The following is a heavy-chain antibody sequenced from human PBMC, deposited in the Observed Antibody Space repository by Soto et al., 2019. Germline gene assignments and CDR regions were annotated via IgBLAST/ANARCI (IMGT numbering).Heavy chain of an antibody. CDR2: ISSSSSTI. Sequence: PCGTLRLSYAACGITFTSYSMNLVRQAPEKALEWVSYISSSSSTIYYADSVKGRFTISTHNAKNSLYLQMNSLRHEDTAVYYCESDRSCEQSSWFGPCGQGT. CDR3: ESDRSCEQSSWFGP. V-gene: IGHV3-48*02. J-gene: IGHJ5*02. CDR1: GITFTSYS. D-gene: IGHD2-15*01.